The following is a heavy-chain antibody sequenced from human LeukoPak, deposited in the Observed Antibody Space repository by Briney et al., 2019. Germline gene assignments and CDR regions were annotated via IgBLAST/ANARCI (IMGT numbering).Heavy chain of an antibody. CDR3: ARGGAGSNFDY. J-gene: IGHJ4*02. D-gene: IGHD6-19*01. CDR1: GVSISSSEW. V-gene: IGHV4-4*02. CDR2: IHRAGRT. Sequence: SETLSLTCAVSGVSISSSEWWIWVRQPPGQGLEWIGEIHRAGRTRYNPSLKSRVTVSVDTSKNQFSLKLSSVTAADTAMYYCARGGAGSNFDYWGQGTLVTVSS.